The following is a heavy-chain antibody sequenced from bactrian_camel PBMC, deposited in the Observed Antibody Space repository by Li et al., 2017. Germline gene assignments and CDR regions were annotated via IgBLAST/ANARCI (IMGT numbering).Heavy chain of an antibody. CDR2: VASNGGST. CDR3: ATHRDGGFWFDYEH. Sequence: DLVQPGGSLTLSCTASGFTFSGYWMYWVRQTPAKGLEWVSGVASNGGSTEYADSIVGRFTISRDNTKNTVYLQMNSLKPEDSALYYCATHRDGGFWFDYEHWGQGTQVTVS. CDR1: GFTFSGYW. V-gene: IGHV3S25*01. J-gene: IGHJ4*01. D-gene: IGHD2*01.